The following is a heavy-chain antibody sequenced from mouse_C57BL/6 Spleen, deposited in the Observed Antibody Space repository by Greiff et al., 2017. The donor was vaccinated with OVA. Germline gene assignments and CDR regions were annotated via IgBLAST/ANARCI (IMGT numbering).Heavy chain of an antibody. D-gene: IGHD2-1*01. CDR1: GYTFTDYN. Sequence: VQLQQSGPELVKPGASVKIPCKASGYTFTDYNMDWVKQSHGKSLEWIGDINPNNGGTIYNQKFKGKATLTVDKSSSTAYMELRSLTSEDTAVYYCARKELHYYAMDYWGQGTSVTVSS. J-gene: IGHJ4*01. CDR2: INPNNGGT. CDR3: ARKELHYYAMDY. V-gene: IGHV1-18*01.